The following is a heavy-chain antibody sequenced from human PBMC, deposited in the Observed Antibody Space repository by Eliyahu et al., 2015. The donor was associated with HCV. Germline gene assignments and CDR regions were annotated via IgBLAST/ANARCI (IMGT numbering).Heavy chain of an antibody. CDR3: ARDLYCSGGGCYLDC. CDR2: TYYRSKWYT. CDR1: GDXVSXNSAA. Sequence: QVQLQQSGPGLVRPWQTLSLTCAIXGDXVSXNSAAWNWXRQSPSRGLEWLGRTYYRSKWYTEYAVSLKSRITVNPDTSKNQFSLQLNSVTPDDTAVYFCARDLYCSGGGCYLDCWGQGTLVTVSS. J-gene: IGHJ4*02. D-gene: IGHD2-15*01. V-gene: IGHV6-1*01.